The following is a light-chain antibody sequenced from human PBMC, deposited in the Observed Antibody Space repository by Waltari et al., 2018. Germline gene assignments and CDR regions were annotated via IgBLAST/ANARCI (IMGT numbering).Light chain of an antibody. CDR3: QQYGRAPWT. CDR1: QSVGSTF. J-gene: IGKJ1*01. Sequence: IVLTQSPGTLSLSPGETATLSCRATQSVGSTFLAWHQQKPGQALRLLIYGASTRARGTPDRFRGSGSGTDFTLTMTRLEPEDFAVYYCQQYGRAPWTLGQGTKVEIK. V-gene: IGKV3-20*01. CDR2: GAS.